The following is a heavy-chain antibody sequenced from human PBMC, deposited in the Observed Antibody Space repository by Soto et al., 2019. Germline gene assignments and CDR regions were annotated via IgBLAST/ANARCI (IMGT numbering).Heavy chain of an antibody. Sequence: GGSLRLSCAASGFTFSSYGMHWVRQAPGKGLEWVAVISYDGSNKYYADSVKGRFTISRDNSKNTLYLQMNSLRAEDTAVYYCAKDDYSLGGHLYVGYWGQGTLVTVSS. CDR1: GFTFSSYG. J-gene: IGHJ4*02. CDR2: ISYDGSNK. D-gene: IGHD2-15*01. CDR3: AKDDYSLGGHLYVGY. V-gene: IGHV3-30*18.